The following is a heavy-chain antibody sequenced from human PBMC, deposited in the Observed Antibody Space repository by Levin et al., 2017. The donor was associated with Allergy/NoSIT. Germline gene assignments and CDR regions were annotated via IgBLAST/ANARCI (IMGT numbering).Heavy chain of an antibody. CDR3: AKGHSTIFGVVIAFGMDV. J-gene: IGHJ6*02. Sequence: PGGSLRLSCAASGFTFSSYGMHWVRQAPGKGLEWVAVISYDGSNKYYADSVKGRFTISRDNSKNTLYLQMNSLRAEDTAVYYCAKGHSTIFGVVIAFGMDVWGQGTTVTVSS. V-gene: IGHV3-30*18. CDR1: GFTFSSYG. D-gene: IGHD3-3*01. CDR2: ISYDGSNK.